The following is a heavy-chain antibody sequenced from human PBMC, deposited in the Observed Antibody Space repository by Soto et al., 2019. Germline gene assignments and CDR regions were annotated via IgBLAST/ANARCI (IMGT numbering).Heavy chain of an antibody. CDR3: ARETEGDCSGGSCYSSWFDP. J-gene: IGHJ5*02. V-gene: IGHV4-34*01. D-gene: IGHD2-15*01. CDR2: INHSGST. CDR1: GGSFSGYY. Sequence: SETLSLTCAVYGGSFSGYYWSWIRQPPGKGLEWIGEINHSGSTNYNPSLKSRVTISVDTSKNQFSLKLSSVTAADTAVYYCARETEGDCSGGSCYSSWFDPWGQGALVTVSS.